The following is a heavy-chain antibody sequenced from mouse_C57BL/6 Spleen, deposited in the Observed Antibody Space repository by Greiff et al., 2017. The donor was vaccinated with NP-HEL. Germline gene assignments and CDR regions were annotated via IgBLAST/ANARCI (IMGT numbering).Heavy chain of an antibody. V-gene: IGHV1-82*01. CDR1: GYAFSSSW. CDR3: ECYYGSSPVAY. J-gene: IGHJ3*01. D-gene: IGHD1-1*01. CDR2: IYPGDGDT. Sequence: VQLQQSGPELVKPGASVKISCKASGYAFSSSWMNWVKQRPGKGLEWIGRIYPGDGDTNYNGKFKGKATLTADKSSSTAYMQLSSLTSEDSAVYFCECYYGSSPVAYWGQGTLVTVSA.